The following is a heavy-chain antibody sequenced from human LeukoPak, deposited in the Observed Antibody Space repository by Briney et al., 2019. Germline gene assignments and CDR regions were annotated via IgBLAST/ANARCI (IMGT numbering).Heavy chain of an antibody. CDR2: IYYSGST. CDR1: GGSISSSSYY. V-gene: IGHV4-39*01. Sequence: PPETLSLTCTVSGGSISSSSYYWGWIRQPPGKGLEWIGSIYYSGSTYYNPSLKSRVTISVDTSKTQFSLKLSSVTAADTAVYYCASPTVTTDAFDIWGQGTMVTVSS. J-gene: IGHJ3*02. CDR3: ASPTVTTDAFDI. D-gene: IGHD4-17*01.